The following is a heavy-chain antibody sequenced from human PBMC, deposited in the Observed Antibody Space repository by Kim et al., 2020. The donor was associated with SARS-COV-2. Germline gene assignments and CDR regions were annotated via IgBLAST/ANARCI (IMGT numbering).Heavy chain of an antibody. CDR2: INSDGGTT. Sequence: GGSLRLSCAASGFTFSSAWMPWVRQAPGKGLVWVSRINSDGGTTTFDYSVTGRFTFSRSNAKSTLYLQLQSLRPENAAAYECACRPYTGTYYHFYYWVQG. J-gene: IGHJ4*02. V-gene: IGHV3-74*01. CDR3: ACRPYTGTYYHFYY. CDR1: GFTFSSAW. D-gene: IGHD1-7*01.